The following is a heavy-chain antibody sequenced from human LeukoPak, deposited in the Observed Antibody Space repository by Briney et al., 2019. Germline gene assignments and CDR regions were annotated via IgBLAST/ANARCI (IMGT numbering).Heavy chain of an antibody. V-gene: IGHV1-18*01. CDR1: GYTFTSYG. D-gene: IGHD3-9*01. CDR3: ARDHDILTGYYNVGAFDI. J-gene: IGHJ3*02. CDR2: ISAYNGNT. Sequence: GASVKVSCKASGYTFTSYGISWVRQAPGQGLEWMGWISAYNGNTNYAQKLQGRVTMTTDTSTSTAYMELRSLRSDDTAVYYCARDHDILTGYYNVGAFDIRGQGTMVTVSS.